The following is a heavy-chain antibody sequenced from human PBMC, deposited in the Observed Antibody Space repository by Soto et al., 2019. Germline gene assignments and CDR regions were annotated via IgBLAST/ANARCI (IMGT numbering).Heavy chain of an antibody. V-gene: IGHV3-23*01. CDR3: VKGGCSGGSCSYTDYYYSYMDV. CDR1: GFTFSSYA. Sequence: GGSLRLSCAASGFTFSSYAMSWVRQAPGKGLEWVSAISGSGGSTYYADSVKGRFTISRDNSKNMLYLQMNSLRAEDTAVYYCVKGGCSGGSCSYTDYYYSYMDVWGKGTTVTVSS. J-gene: IGHJ6*03. CDR2: ISGSGGST. D-gene: IGHD2-15*01.